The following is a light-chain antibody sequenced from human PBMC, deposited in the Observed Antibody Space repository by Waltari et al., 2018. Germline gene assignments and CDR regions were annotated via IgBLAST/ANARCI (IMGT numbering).Light chain of an antibody. Sequence: NFMLTQPHSVSESPGKTVTISCTRSSGSIASNYVQWYQQRPGSSPTTVLYEDNQRPAGVPDRFSGSIDSSSNSASLTISGLRTGDEADDYCQSYDSSNPWVFGGGTKLTVL. CDR1: SGSIASNY. CDR3: QSYDSSNPWV. CDR2: EDN. V-gene: IGLV6-57*01. J-gene: IGLJ3*02.